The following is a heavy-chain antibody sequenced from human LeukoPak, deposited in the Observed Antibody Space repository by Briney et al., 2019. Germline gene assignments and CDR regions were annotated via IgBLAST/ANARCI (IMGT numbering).Heavy chain of an antibody. D-gene: IGHD3-10*01. Sequence: SVKVSCKASGGTFSSYAISWVRQAPGQGLEWMGGIIPIFGTANYAQKFQGRVTITTDESTSTAYMELSSLRSEDTAVYYCARAPWGGSGSYDYYYYGMDVWGQGTTVTVSS. CDR3: ARAPWGGSGSYDYYYYGMDV. CDR1: GGTFSSYA. J-gene: IGHJ6*02. V-gene: IGHV1-69*05. CDR2: IIPIFGTA.